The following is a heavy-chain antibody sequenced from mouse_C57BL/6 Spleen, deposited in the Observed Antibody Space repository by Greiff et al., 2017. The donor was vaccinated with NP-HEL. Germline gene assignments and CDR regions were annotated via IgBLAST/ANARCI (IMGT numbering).Heavy chain of an antibody. V-gene: IGHV5-17*01. CDR2: ISSGSSTI. D-gene: IGHD2-4*01. CDR1: GFTFSDYG. Sequence: EVKLVESGGGLVKPGGSLKLSCAASGFTFSDYGMHWVRQAPEKGLEWVAYISSGSSTIYYADTVKGRFTISRDNAKNTLFLQMTSLRSEDTAMYYCARNGITTRYYAMDYWGQGTSVTVSS. CDR3: ARNGITTRYYAMDY. J-gene: IGHJ4*01.